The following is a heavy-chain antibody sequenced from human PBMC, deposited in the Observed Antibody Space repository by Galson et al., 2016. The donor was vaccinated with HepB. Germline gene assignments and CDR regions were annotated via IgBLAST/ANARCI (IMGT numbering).Heavy chain of an antibody. CDR3: ARSPEYLNVFDI. CDR2: ISAYSGNT. D-gene: IGHD6-6*01. J-gene: IGHJ3*02. CDR1: GYTFTSYG. Sequence: SVKVSCKASGYTFTSYGISWVRQAPGQGLEWMGWISAYSGNTNYAQKLQGRVTMTTDTSTSTAYMEVRSLRSDDTAVYYCARSPEYLNVFDIWGQGTMVTVSS. V-gene: IGHV1-18*01.